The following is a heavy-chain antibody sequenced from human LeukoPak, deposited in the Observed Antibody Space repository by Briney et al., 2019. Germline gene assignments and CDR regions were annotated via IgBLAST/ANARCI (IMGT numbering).Heavy chain of an antibody. Sequence: PGGSLRLSCAASGFTFSSYGMPWVRQAPGKGLEWVAVISYDGSNKYYADSVKGRFTISRDNSKNTLYLRMNSLRAEDTAVYYCAKPATYYYDSSGFSFDYWGQGTLVTVSS. CDR1: GFTFSSYG. CDR2: ISYDGSNK. CDR3: AKPATYYYDSSGFSFDY. J-gene: IGHJ4*02. V-gene: IGHV3-30*18. D-gene: IGHD3-22*01.